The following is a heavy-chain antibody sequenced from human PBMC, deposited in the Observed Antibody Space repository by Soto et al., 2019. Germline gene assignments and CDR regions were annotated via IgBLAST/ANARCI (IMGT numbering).Heavy chain of an antibody. Sequence: QVQLVESGGGVVQPGRSLRLSCAASGFTFSNYIMHWVRQAPGKGLEWVAMILHDGNNKYYADSVKGRFTISRDNSTNTLYLQMNRLRPEDTAIYYCARDDEDGSYCDLGYWGQGTLVTVSS. D-gene: IGHD3-10*01. J-gene: IGHJ4*02. CDR1: GFTFSNYI. CDR3: ARDDEDGSYCDLGY. V-gene: IGHV3-30-3*01. CDR2: ILHDGNNK.